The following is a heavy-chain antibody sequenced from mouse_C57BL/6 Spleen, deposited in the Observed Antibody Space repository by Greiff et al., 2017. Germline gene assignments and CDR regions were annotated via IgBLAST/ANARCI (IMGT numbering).Heavy chain of an antibody. CDR3: ARERVITTVVATDYYAMDY. V-gene: IGHV5-6*01. D-gene: IGHD1-1*01. J-gene: IGHJ4*01. CDR2: ISSGGSYT. Sequence: EVQLVESGGDLVKPGGSLKLSCAASGFTFSSYGMSWVRQTPDKRLEWVATISSGGSYTYYPDSVKGRFTISRDNAKNTLYLQMSSLKSEDTAMYYCARERVITTVVATDYYAMDYWGQGTSVTVSS. CDR1: GFTFSSYG.